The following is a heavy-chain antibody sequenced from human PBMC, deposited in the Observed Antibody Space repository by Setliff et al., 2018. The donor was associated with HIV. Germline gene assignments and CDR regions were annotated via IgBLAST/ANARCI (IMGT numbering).Heavy chain of an antibody. Sequence: PSETLSLTCTVSGGSISTSRYYWGWIRQPPGKGLEWIGSINYRGNTYYNPSLKSRAAISADTSKNQISLKLSSVTAADTAVYYCASLDGSESPYIYYYYMDVWGKGTAVTVSS. CDR2: INYRGNT. V-gene: IGHV4-39*01. J-gene: IGHJ6*03. CDR3: ASLDGSESPYIYYYYMDV. D-gene: IGHD3-10*01. CDR1: GGSISTSRYY.